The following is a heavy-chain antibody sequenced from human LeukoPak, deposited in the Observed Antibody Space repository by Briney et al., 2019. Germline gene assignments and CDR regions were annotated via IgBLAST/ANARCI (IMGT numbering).Heavy chain of an antibody. Sequence: PSQTLSLTCTVSGGSISSGSYYWSWIRRPAGKGLEWIGRIYTSGSTNYNPSLKSRVTISVDTSKNQFSLKLSSVTAADTAVYYCARVSVRPDTGVDYWGQGTLVTVSS. J-gene: IGHJ4*02. V-gene: IGHV4-61*02. CDR1: GGSISSGSYY. D-gene: IGHD7-27*01. CDR2: IYTSGST. CDR3: ARVSVRPDTGVDY.